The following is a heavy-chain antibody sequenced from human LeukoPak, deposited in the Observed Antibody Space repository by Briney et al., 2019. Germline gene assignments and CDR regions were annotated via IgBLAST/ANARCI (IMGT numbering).Heavy chain of an antibody. J-gene: IGHJ4*02. CDR3: ARVSDILTGYYSVY. CDR2: IYYSGST. CDR1: GYSISSGYY. Sequence: PSETLSLTCTVSGYSISSGYYWGWIRQPPGKGLEWIGSIYYSGSTYYNPSLKSRATISVDTSKNQFSLKLSSVTAADTAVYYCARVSDILTGYYSVYWGQGTLVTVSS. D-gene: IGHD3-9*01. V-gene: IGHV4-38-2*02.